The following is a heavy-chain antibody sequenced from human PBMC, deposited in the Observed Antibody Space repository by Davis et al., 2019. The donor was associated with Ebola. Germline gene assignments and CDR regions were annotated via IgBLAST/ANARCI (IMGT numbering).Heavy chain of an antibody. D-gene: IGHD3-3*01. CDR2: IYYSGST. CDR3: ARVGYDFWSGYYTGNWFDP. V-gene: IGHV4-61*08. CDR1: NGSISSGDYY. Sequence: SETLSLTCTVSNGSISSGDYYWSWIRQPPGKGLEWIGYIYYSGSTNYNPSLKSRVTISVDTSKNQFSLKLSSVTAADTAVYYCARVGYDFWSGYYTGNWFDPWGQGTLVTVSS. J-gene: IGHJ5*02.